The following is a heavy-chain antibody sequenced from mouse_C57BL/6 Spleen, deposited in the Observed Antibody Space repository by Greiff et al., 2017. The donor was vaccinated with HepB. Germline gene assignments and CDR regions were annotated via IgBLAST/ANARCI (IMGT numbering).Heavy chain of an antibody. CDR3: ARGSTMITTGFYYAMDY. J-gene: IGHJ4*01. D-gene: IGHD2-4*01. V-gene: IGHV1-53*01. Sequence: QVQLQQPGTELVKPGASVKLSCEASGYTFTSYWMHWVKQRPGQGLEWIGNINPSNGGTNYNEKFKSKATLTVDKSSSTAYMQLSSLTSEDSAVYYCARGSTMITTGFYYAMDYWGQGTSVTVSS. CDR1: GYTFTSYW. CDR2: INPSNGGT.